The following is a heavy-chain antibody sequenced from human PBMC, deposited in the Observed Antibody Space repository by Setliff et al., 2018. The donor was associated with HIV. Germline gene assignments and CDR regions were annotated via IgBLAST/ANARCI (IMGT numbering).Heavy chain of an antibody. CDR1: GDSISSGSHY. V-gene: IGHV4-61*09. CDR2: IYTGGNA. J-gene: IGHJ4*02. D-gene: IGHD1-1*01. CDR3: ARERLSRLGFDY. Sequence: PSETLSLTCTVSGDSISSGSHYWSWIRQPAGKGLEWIGHIYTGGNANYNPSLQSRVTISVDTSKNQFSLMLGYMTAADTAVYYCARERLSRLGFDYWGQGTLVTVSS.